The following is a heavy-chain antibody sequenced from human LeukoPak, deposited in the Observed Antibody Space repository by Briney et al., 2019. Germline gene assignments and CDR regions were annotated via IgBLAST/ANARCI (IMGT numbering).Heavy chain of an antibody. V-gene: IGHV4-34*01. J-gene: IGHJ3*02. D-gene: IGHD3-16*02. CDR3: ARAHYDYVWGSYPNAFDI. Sequence: SETLSLTCAVYGGSFSGYYWSWIRQPPGKGLEWIGEINHSGSTNYNPSLKSRVTISVDTSKNQFSLKLSSVTAADTAAYYCARAHYDYVWGSYPNAFDIWGQGTMVTVSS. CDR1: GGSFSGYY. CDR2: INHSGST.